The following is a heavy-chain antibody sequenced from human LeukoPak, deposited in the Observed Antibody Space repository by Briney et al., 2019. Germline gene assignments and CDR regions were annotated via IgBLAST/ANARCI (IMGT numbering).Heavy chain of an antibody. V-gene: IGHV3-30*18. D-gene: IGHD5-18*01. J-gene: IGHJ4*02. CDR3: AKDSAMVDHYFDY. CDR2: ISYDGSNK. Sequence: PGGSLRLSCVASGFTFSSYGMHWVRQAPGKGLEWVAVISYDGSNKYYADSVKGRFTISRDNSKNTLYLQMNRLRAEDTAEYYCAKDSAMVDHYFDYWGQGTLVTVSS. CDR1: GFTFSSYG.